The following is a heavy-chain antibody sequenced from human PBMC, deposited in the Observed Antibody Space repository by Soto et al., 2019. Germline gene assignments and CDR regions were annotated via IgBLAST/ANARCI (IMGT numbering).Heavy chain of an antibody. CDR3: AKDRSSGWYRPDAFDY. D-gene: IGHD6-19*01. Sequence: GGCVRLSCADSGCTFRDYYMSWIRQAPGKGLEWVSYISGSGSSTNYADSVKGRFTISRDNSKNTVYLQMSSLRVDDTAVYYCAKDRSSGWYRPDAFDYWGQGILVTVSS. J-gene: IGHJ4*02. CDR2: ISGSGSST. CDR1: GCTFRDYY. V-gene: IGHV3-23*01.